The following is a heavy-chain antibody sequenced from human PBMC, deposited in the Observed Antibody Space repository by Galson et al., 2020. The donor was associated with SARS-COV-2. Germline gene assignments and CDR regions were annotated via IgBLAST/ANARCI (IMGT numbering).Heavy chain of an antibody. V-gene: IGHV3-9*01. D-gene: IGHD1-1*01. Sequence: GGSLRLSCAASGFTFDDYAMHWVRQAPGKGLEWVSGISWNSGSIGYADSVKGRFTISRDNAKNSLYLQMNSLRAEDTALYYCAKDATNWSYFDYWGQGTLVTVSS. CDR2: ISWNSGSI. J-gene: IGHJ4*02. CDR1: GFTFDDYA. CDR3: AKDATNWSYFDY.